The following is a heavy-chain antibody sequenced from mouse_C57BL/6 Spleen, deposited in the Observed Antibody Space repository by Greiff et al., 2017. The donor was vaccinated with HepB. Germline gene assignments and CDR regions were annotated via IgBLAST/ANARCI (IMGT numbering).Heavy chain of an antibody. CDR1: GYTFTSYW. J-gene: IGHJ2*01. CDR2: IDPSDSYT. CDR3: ARRRAAGYFYFDY. D-gene: IGHD2-3*01. Sequence: QVQLQQPGAELVMPGASVKLSCKASGYTFTSYWMHWVKQRPGQGLEWIGEIDPSDSYTNYNQKFKGKSTLTVDKSSSTTYMQLSSLTSEDSAVYYCARRRAAGYFYFDYWGQGTTLTVSS. V-gene: IGHV1-69*01.